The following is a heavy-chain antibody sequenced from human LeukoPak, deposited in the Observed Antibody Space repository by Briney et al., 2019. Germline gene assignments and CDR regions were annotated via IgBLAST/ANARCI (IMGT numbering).Heavy chain of an antibody. CDR3: ARGGVWNLAPL. Sequence: SETLSLTCTVSGGSIISYYWSWIRQPPGKGLEWIGYIFYSGSTNYNPSLKSRVNISVDTSKNQFSLKLSSVTAADTAVYYCARGGVWNLAPLWGQGTLVTVSS. CDR1: GGSIISYY. V-gene: IGHV4-59*01. J-gene: IGHJ4*02. CDR2: IFYSGST. D-gene: IGHD2-8*02.